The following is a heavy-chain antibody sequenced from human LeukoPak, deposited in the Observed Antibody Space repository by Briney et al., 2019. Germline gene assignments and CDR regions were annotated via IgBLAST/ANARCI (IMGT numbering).Heavy chain of an antibody. CDR3: ARDKDTAYYMDV. J-gene: IGHJ6*03. CDR2: ISAYNGNT. Sequence: ASVKVSCKASGYTFTSYDISWVRQAPGQGLEWMGWISAYNGNTNYAQKLQGRVTMTTDTSTSTAYMELRSLRSDDTAVYYCARDKDTAYYMDVWGKGTTVTVSS. D-gene: IGHD5-18*01. CDR1: GYTFTSYD. V-gene: IGHV1-18*01.